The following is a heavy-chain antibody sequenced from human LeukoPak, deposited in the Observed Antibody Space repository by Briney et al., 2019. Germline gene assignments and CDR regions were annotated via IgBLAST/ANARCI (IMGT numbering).Heavy chain of an antibody. CDR1: GGSISSGGYY. D-gene: IGHD3-10*01. Sequence: SETLSLTCTVSGGSISSGGYYWSWIRQHPGKGLEGTGYIYYSGSTYYNPSLKSRVTISVDTSKNQFSLKLSSVTAADTAVYYCARGVDLWFGEFYYFDYWGQGTLVTVSS. V-gene: IGHV4-31*03. CDR2: IYYSGST. CDR3: ARGVDLWFGEFYYFDY. J-gene: IGHJ4*02.